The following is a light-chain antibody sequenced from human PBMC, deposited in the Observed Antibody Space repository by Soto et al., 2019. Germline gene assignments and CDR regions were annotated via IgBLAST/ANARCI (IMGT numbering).Light chain of an antibody. CDR1: GSLSDRDDVHTY. CDR2: TLS. V-gene: IGKV2-40*01. CDR3: RXGTHWRIT. J-gene: IGKJ5*01. Sequence: LAQAPVSLSGTSGGPASLSCSSPGSLSDRDDVHTYVDWYLQKTGQSPQILIYTLSYRASGVPRQFSGSGSDANLEQKIFRVEAEAVGLYCGRXGTHWRITYGEGTRLEI.